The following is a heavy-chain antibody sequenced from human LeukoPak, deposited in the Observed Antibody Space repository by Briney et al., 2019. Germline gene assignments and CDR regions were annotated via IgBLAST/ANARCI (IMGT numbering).Heavy chain of an antibody. J-gene: IGHJ3*02. V-gene: IGHV4-59*08. CDR1: GGSISSYY. D-gene: IGHD5-12*01. Sequence: SETLSLTCTVSGGSISSYYWSWIRQPPGKGLEWIGYIYYSGSTNYNPSLKSRVTISVDTSKNQFSLKLSSVTAADTAVYYCARHEEGYDTYDAFDIWGQGTMVTVSS. CDR3: ARHEEGYDTYDAFDI. CDR2: IYYSGST.